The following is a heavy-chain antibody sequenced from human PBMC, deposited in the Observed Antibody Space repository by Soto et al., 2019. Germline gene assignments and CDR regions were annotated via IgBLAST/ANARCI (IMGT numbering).Heavy chain of an antibody. J-gene: IGHJ6*02. D-gene: IGHD4-4*01. CDR2: IYYSGST. V-gene: IGHV4-31*02. CDR3: ARDDYSTFYYGMDV. Sequence: WTWIRQHPGKGLEWIGYIYYSGSTYYNPSFRSRVTMSVDTSKNQFSLKLSSVTAADTAVYYCARDDYSTFYYGMDVWGQGTTVTVSS.